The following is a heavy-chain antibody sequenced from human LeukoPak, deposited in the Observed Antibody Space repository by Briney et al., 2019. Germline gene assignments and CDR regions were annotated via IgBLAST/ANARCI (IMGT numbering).Heavy chain of an antibody. V-gene: IGHV3-33*08. D-gene: IGHD3-10*01. CDR3: ARASGPFDY. Sequence: GGSLRLSCADSGFTVSSNYMSWVRQAPGKGLEWVAVIWNDGSNKYYADSVKGRFTISRDNSKNTLYLQMNSLRAEDTAVYSCARASGPFDYWGQGTLVTVSS. CDR1: GFTVSSNY. CDR2: IWNDGSNK. J-gene: IGHJ4*02.